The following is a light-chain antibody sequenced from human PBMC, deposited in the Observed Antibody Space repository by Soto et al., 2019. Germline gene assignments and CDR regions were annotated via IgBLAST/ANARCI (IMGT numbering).Light chain of an antibody. Sequence: QSVLTHPHSASLIPGHTVTISCSGSSSNIGSKTVNWYQQVPGTAPKVLIYSNSQRPSGVPDRFSGSKSGTSGSLAISGLQSEDEADYYCAAWDDTLNGWVFGGGTQLTVL. CDR3: AAWDDTLNGWV. CDR2: SNS. CDR1: SSNIGSKT. J-gene: IGLJ3*02. V-gene: IGLV1-44*01.